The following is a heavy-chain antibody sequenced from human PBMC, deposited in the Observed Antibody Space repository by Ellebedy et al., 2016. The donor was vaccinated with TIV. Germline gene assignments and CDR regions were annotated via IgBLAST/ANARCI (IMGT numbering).Heavy chain of an antibody. D-gene: IGHD3-3*01. CDR1: GFTFSSYS. Sequence: PGGSLRLSCAASGFTFSSYSMNLVRQAPGKGLEWVSYISSSSITIYYADSVKGRFTISRDNAKNSLYLQMNSLRAEDTAVYYCARGAKWSGYSDFDYWGQGTLVTVSS. CDR2: ISSSSITI. V-gene: IGHV3-48*01. CDR3: ARGAKWSGYSDFDY. J-gene: IGHJ4*02.